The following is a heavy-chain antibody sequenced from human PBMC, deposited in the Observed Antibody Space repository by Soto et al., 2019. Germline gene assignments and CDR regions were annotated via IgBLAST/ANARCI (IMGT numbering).Heavy chain of an antibody. CDR3: ARGMITFGGVIVPNYFDY. D-gene: IGHD3-16*02. V-gene: IGHV3-11*06. CDR1: GFTFSDYY. Sequence: GGSLRLSXAASGFTFSDYYMSWIRQAPGKGLEWVSYISSSSSYTNYADSVKGRFTISRDNAKNSLYLQMNSLRAEDTAVYYCARGMITFGGVIVPNYFDYWGQGTLVTVSS. CDR2: ISSSSSYT. J-gene: IGHJ4*02.